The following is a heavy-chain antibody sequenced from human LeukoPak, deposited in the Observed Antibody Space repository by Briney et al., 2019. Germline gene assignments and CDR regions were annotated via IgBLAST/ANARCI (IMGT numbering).Heavy chain of an antibody. CDR3: ARSGGFDQI. J-gene: IGHJ3*02. V-gene: IGHV4-4*07. D-gene: IGHD5-12*01. CDR2: ISPSGTT. Sequence: SETLSLTCTVSGGSINTSWWTWVRQPAGKGLEWIGRISPSGTTNYNPSLKSRVTMSRDTSKNQFSLKLNSVTAADTAVYYCARSGGFDQIWGQRTMVTISS. CDR1: GGSINTSW.